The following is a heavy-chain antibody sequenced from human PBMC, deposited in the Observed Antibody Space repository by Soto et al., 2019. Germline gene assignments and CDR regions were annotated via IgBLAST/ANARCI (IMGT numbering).Heavy chain of an antibody. CDR3: SSTYCAGDCYSLHGHSPYDFDY. CDR2: IYYSGRT. Sequence: SETLSLPCTVSGGSISSSSYYWGWIRQPPGNGLEWIGSIYYSGRTYYNPSLKSRVTISVDTSKNHFSLKLSSVTAADTAVHDGSSTYCAGDCYSLHGHSPYDFDYWGQGIRVTVSS. D-gene: IGHD2-21*02. V-gene: IGHV4-39*01. CDR1: GGSISSSSYY. J-gene: IGHJ4*02.